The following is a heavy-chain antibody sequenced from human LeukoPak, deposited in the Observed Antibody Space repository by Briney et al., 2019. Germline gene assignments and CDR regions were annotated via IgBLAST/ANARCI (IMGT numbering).Heavy chain of an antibody. CDR1: GGSISSYY. CDR2: IYYSGST. D-gene: IGHD3-3*01. V-gene: IGHV4-59*01. Sequence: SETVSLTCTVSGGSISSYYWSWIRQPPGKGLEWIGYIYYSGSTNYNPSLKSRVTISVDTSKNQFSLKLSSVTAADTAVFYCARDQYDTWSRRGNFDSWGQGTLVIVSS. CDR3: ARDQYDTWSRRGNFDS. J-gene: IGHJ4*02.